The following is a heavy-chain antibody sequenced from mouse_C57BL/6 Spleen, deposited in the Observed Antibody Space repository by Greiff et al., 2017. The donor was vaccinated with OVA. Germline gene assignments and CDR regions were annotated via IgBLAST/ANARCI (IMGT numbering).Heavy chain of an antibody. V-gene: IGHV1-80*01. CDR2: IYPGDGDT. CDR3: ARITTVVDYYAMDY. J-gene: IGHJ4*01. CDR1: GYAFSSYW. D-gene: IGHD1-1*01. Sequence: LQESGAELVKPGASVKISCKASGYAFSSYWMNWVKQRPGKGLEWIGQIYPGDGDTNYNGKFKGKATLTADKSSSTAYMQLSSLTSEDSAVYFCARITTVVDYYAMDYWGQGTSVTVSS.